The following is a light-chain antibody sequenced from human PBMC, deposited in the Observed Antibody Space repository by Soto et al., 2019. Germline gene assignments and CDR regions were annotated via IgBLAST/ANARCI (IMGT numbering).Light chain of an antibody. CDR3: QQYDSSPRT. CDR2: GVS. J-gene: IGKJ1*01. CDR1: QSVSSSY. V-gene: IGKV3-20*01. Sequence: EIVLTQSPGTLSLSPGERATLSCRASQSVSSSYLAWYQQKPGQAPRPLIYGVSSRATGIPDRFSGSGSGTDFTLTISRLEPEDFAVYYCQQYDSSPRTFGQGTK.